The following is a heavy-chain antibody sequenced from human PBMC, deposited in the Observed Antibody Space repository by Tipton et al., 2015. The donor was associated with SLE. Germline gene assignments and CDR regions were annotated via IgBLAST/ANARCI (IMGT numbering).Heavy chain of an antibody. CDR1: GYTFTSYD. J-gene: IGHJ5*02. D-gene: IGHD4-17*01. CDR2: MNPNSGNT. Sequence: QSGAEVKKPGASVKVSCKASGYTFTSYDINWVRQATGQGLEWMGWMNPNSGNTGYAQKFQGRVTMTRNTSISTAYMELSSLRSEDTAVYYCARGQGGHGDYFGWFDPWGQGTLVTVSS. CDR3: ARGQGGHGDYFGWFDP. V-gene: IGHV1-8*02.